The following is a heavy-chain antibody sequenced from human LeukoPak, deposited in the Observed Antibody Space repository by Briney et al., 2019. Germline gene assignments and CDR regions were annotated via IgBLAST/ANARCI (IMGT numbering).Heavy chain of an antibody. V-gene: IGHV6-1*01. D-gene: IGHD2-8*01. Sequence: SQTLSLTCAISGDSVSRKAVAWIWIRQSPSRGLEWLGRAYSGSNDYAVSVKGRITINADTSKNQFSLQLNSVTPEDTAVYYCARGSNSAFDIWGLGTTVTVSS. CDR1: GDSVSRKAVA. J-gene: IGHJ3*02. CDR3: ARGSNSAFDI. CDR2: AYSGSN.